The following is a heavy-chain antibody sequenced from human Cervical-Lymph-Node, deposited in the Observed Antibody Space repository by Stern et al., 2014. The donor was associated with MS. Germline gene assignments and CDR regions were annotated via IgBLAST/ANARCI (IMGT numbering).Heavy chain of an antibody. CDR1: GSSLTSRGMC. CDR3: AQINLSHYYAMDV. J-gene: IGHJ6*02. CDR2: IDWDDGK. Sequence: QVTLRESGPALVKPTQTLTLTCIVSGSSLTSRGMCVNWIRQSPGRALEWLARIDWDDGKYYSPSLKSRSSISRDTSKNQVVLTVTDMDPVDTGTNYCAQINLSHYYAMDVWGQGTAVTVSS. V-gene: IGHV2-70*15.